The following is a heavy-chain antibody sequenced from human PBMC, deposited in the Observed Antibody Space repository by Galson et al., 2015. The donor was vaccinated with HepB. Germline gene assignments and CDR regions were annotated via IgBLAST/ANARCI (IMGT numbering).Heavy chain of an antibody. CDR2: ISYDGSNK. D-gene: IGHD6-19*01. Sequence: SLRLSCAASGFTFSSYGMHWVRQAPGKGLEWVAVISYDGSNKYYADSVKGRFTISRDNSKNTLYLQMNSLRAEDTAVYYCASPKKQWLVVYYFDYWGQGTLVTVSS. J-gene: IGHJ4*02. CDR1: GFTFSSYG. CDR3: ASPKKQWLVVYYFDY. V-gene: IGHV3-30*03.